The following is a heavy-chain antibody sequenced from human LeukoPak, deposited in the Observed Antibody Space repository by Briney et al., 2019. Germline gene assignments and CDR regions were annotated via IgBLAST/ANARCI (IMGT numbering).Heavy chain of an antibody. J-gene: IGHJ4*02. CDR2: INAGNGNA. D-gene: IGHD6-13*01. Sequence: ASVKVSCKASGYTFINFAINWGRQAPGQRPEWMGWINAGNGNAKYSQRFQGRLTITRDTSASTAYMELSSLTSEDTAVYYCARGPRAAADDYWGQGTLVTVSS. CDR3: ARGPRAAADDY. CDR1: GYTFINFA. V-gene: IGHV1-3*01.